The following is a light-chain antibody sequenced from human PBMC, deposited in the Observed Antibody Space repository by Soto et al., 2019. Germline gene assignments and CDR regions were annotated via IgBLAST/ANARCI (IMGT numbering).Light chain of an antibody. V-gene: IGKV1-5*01. Sequence: DIQMTQSPSTLSASVGDRVTITCRASRDISIWLAWYQQKPGKAPNLLIYDASNLESGIPTRFSGSGSGTEFTLTISSLQPDDFATYYCQQYISYRTFGQGTKVDI. CDR2: DAS. CDR3: QQYISYRT. J-gene: IGKJ1*01. CDR1: RDISIW.